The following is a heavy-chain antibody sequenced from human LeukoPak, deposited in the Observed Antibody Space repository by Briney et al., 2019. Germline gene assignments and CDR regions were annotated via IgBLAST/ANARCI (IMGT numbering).Heavy chain of an antibody. CDR1: GCSISSYY. CDR3: ARGEAAAGSYYGMDV. Sequence: SETLSLTCTVSGCSISSYYWSWIRQPAGKGLEWIGRIYTSGSTNYNPSLKSRVTMSVDTSKNQLSLKLSSVTAADTAVYYCARGEAAAGSYYGMDVLGQGTTVNVSS. J-gene: IGHJ6*02. CDR2: IYTSGST. V-gene: IGHV4-4*07. D-gene: IGHD6-13*01.